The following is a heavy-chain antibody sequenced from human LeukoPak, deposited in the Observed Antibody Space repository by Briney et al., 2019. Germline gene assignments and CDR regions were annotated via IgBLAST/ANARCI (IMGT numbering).Heavy chain of an antibody. CDR1: GGSISSSSYY. D-gene: IGHD1-26*01. CDR3: ARHSGWELRVDY. Sequence: PSETLSLTCTVSGGSISSSSYYWGWIRQPPGKGLEWIGSIYYSGSTYYNPSLKSRVTTSVDTSKNQFSLKLSSVTAADTAVYYCARHSGWELRVDYWGQGTLVTVSS. CDR2: IYYSGST. J-gene: IGHJ4*02. V-gene: IGHV4-39*01.